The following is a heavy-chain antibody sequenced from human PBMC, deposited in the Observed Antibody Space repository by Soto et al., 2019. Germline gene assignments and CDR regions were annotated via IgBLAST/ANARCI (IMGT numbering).Heavy chain of an antibody. CDR3: ARGEDYAGPRSWYFDL. CDR1: GFTFSDYY. D-gene: IGHD4-17*01. J-gene: IGHJ2*01. CDR2: ISSSSSYT. V-gene: IGHV3-11*06. Sequence: QVQLVESGGGLVKPGGSLRLSCAASGFTFSDYYMSWIRQAPGKGLEWVSYISSSSSYTNYADSVKGRFTISRDNAKNSLYLQMNSLRAEDTAVYYCARGEDYAGPRSWYFDLWGRGTLVTVSS.